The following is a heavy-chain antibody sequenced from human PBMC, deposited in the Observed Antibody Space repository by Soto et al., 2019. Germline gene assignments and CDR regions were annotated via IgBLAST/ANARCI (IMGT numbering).Heavy chain of an antibody. V-gene: IGHV3-7*01. Sequence: GGSLRLSCAASAFTFSSYWMSWVRQAPGKGLEWVANIKQDGSEKYYVDSVRGRFTISRDNAKNSLYLQMKSLRAEDTAVYYCARVPLYIYGPSGAFDIWGQGTMVTVSS. CDR1: AFTFSSYW. CDR2: IKQDGSEK. J-gene: IGHJ3*02. D-gene: IGHD5-18*01. CDR3: ARVPLYIYGPSGAFDI.